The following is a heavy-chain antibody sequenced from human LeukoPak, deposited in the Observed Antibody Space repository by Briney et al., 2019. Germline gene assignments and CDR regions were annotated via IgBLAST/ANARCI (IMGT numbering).Heavy chain of an antibody. Sequence: ASVKVSCKASGYTFTTYYMHWVRQAPGQGLEWMGIINPSGGRTIYAQKFQGRVTMTRDMSTSTVYMELSSLRSDDTAVYYCASRDCSSTSCPITYYYYMDVWGKGTTVTISS. CDR2: INPSGGRT. J-gene: IGHJ6*03. V-gene: IGHV1-46*01. CDR3: ASRDCSSTSCPITYYYYMDV. D-gene: IGHD2-2*01. CDR1: GYTFTTYY.